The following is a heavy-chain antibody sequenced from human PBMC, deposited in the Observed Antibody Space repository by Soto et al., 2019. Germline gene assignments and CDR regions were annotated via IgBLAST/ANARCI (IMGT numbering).Heavy chain of an antibody. CDR2: ISGGGGST. CDR1: GFTFSSYA. J-gene: IGHJ6*03. V-gene: IGHV3-23*01. CDR3: AKDPVIRYYYYMDV. Sequence: EVQLLESGGGLVQPGGSLRLSCAASGFTFSSYAMSWVRQAPGKGLEWVSAISGGGGSTYYAESVKGRFTISRDNSKNTLYLQMNSLRAEDRAVYDCAKDPVIRYYYYMDVWGKGTTVTVSS. D-gene: IGHD3-16*02.